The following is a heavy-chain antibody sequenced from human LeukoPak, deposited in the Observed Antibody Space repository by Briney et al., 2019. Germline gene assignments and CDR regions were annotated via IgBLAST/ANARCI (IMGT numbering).Heavy chain of an antibody. CDR2: MNPNSGNT. J-gene: IGHJ6*03. CDR1: GYTFTSYD. CDR3: ARGAPTRPAAPKWEPSPYYYYYMDV. Sequence: GASVKDSCKASGYTFTSYDINWVRQATGQGLEWMGWMNPNSGNTGYAQKFQGRVTITRNTSISTAYMELSSLRSEDTAVYYCARGAPTRPAAPKWEPSPYYYYYMDVWGKGTTVTVSS. V-gene: IGHV1-8*03. D-gene: IGHD1-26*01.